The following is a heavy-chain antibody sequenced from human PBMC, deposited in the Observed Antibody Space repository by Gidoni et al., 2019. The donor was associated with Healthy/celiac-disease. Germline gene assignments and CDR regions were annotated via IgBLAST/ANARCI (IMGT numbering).Heavy chain of an antibody. Sequence: QVQLQESGPGLVKPSQTLSLTCTVSGGSISSGSYYWSWVRQPAGKGLEWLGRIYTSGSTNYNPSLKSRVTISVDTSKNQFSLKLSSVTAADTAVYYCAREGGDIVVVPAAIPHYYYYYGMDVWGQGTTVTVSS. J-gene: IGHJ6*02. CDR3: AREGGDIVVVPAAIPHYYYYYGMDV. V-gene: IGHV4-61*02. CDR1: GGSISSGSYY. D-gene: IGHD2-2*01. CDR2: IYTSGST.